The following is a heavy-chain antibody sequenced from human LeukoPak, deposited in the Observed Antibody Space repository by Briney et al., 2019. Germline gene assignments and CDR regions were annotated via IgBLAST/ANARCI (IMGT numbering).Heavy chain of an antibody. CDR2: IYSGGST. J-gene: IGHJ4*02. V-gene: IGHV3-53*01. CDR3: ARDIYSYGYSDY. Sequence: GGSLRLSCAASGFTFSSYTMNWVRQAPGKGLEWVSVIYSGGSTYYADSVKGRFTISRDNSKNTLYLQMNSLRAEDTAVYYCARDIYSYGYSDYWGQGTLVTVSS. D-gene: IGHD5-18*01. CDR1: GFTFSSYT.